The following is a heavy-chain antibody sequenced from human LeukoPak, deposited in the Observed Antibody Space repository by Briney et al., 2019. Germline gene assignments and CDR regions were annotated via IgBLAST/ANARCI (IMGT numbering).Heavy chain of an antibody. J-gene: IGHJ4*02. V-gene: IGHV4-61*02. Sequence: SQTLSLTCTVSGDSISSGDYYWPWIRQPAGKGLEWIGRIYSSGSTNYNPSLKSRLTISLDTSKNQFSLKLSSVTAADTAVYYCARGNWNYFDYWGQGTLVPVSS. CDR2: IYSSGST. CDR1: GDSISSGDYY. D-gene: IGHD1-20*01. CDR3: ARGNWNYFDY.